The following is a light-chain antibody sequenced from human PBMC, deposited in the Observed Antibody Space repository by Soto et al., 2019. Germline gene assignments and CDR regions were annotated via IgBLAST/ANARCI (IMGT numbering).Light chain of an antibody. V-gene: IGKV3-20*01. J-gene: IGKJ2*01. CDR2: GAS. Sequence: EIVLTQSPGTLSLSPGERATLSCRASQSVSNTYLAWYQHKPGQAPRLLIYGASDRATGIPDKFSGSGSVTDFTLTISSLEPEEFALYYCQQYGTSPVTFGQGTKLEIK. CDR1: QSVSNTY. CDR3: QQYGTSPVT.